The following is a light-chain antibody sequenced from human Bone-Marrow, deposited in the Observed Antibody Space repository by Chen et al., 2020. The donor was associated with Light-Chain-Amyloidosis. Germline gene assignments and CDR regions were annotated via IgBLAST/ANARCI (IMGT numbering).Light chain of an antibody. J-gene: IGLJ3*02. Sequence: QSVLTQPPSAAGTPGQRVTIPCSRSSSNIGRNYVYWYQQLPGTAPKLLIFLNGQRPSGVPDRFSGSKSGTSGSLAIRGLQTDDESDYFCAAWDDSLSGWVFSGGTKLTVL. V-gene: IGLV1-47*01. CDR3: AAWDDSLSGWV. CDR1: SSNIGRNY. CDR2: LNG.